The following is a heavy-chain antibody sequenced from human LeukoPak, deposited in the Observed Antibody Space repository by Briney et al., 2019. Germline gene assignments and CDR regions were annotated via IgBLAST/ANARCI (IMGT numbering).Heavy chain of an antibody. Sequence: GGSLRLSCAASGFTFSSYGIHWVRQAPGKGLEWVAVIWYDGSNKYYADSVKGRFTISRDDSKNTLYLQMNSLRAEDTAVYYCARELGIPHYYYYGMDVWGQGTTVTVSS. D-gene: IGHD7-27*01. J-gene: IGHJ6*02. CDR3: ARELGIPHYYYYGMDV. CDR1: GFTFSSYG. CDR2: IWYDGSNK. V-gene: IGHV3-33*01.